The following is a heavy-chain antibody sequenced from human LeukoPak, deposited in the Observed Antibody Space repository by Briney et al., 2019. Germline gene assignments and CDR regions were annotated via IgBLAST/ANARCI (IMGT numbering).Heavy chain of an antibody. Sequence: GGSLRLSCAASGFTFSSYAMSWVRQAPGKGLEWVAFIRYDGSNKYCADSVKGRFTISRDNSKNTLYLQLNRLRARDSALFYCAKDRPSTLDVWGKGTTVTVSS. J-gene: IGHJ6*04. CDR3: AKDRPSTLDV. V-gene: IGHV3-30*02. CDR1: GFTFSSYA. CDR2: IRYDGSNK. D-gene: IGHD2-2*01.